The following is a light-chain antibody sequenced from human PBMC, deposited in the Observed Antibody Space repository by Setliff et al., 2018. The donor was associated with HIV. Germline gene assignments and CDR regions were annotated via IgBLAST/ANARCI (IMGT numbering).Light chain of an antibody. CDR2: EVS. CDR1: SSDVGGYNY. Sequence: QSALTQPASVSGSPGQSITISCTGTSSDVGGYNYVSWYQQHPGKAPKIMIYEVSNRPSGVSNRFSGSKSGNTASLTISGLQAEDEADYYCSSYTSSSTPYVFGTGTKATVL. V-gene: IGLV2-14*01. J-gene: IGLJ1*01. CDR3: SSYTSSSTPYV.